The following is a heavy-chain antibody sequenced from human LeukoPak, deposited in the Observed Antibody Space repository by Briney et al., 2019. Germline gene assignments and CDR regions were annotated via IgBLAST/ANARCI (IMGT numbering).Heavy chain of an antibody. CDR3: ARDGLPAARDL. Sequence: GGSLRLSCAGSGFIFSQFWMQWVRQVPGKGLVWVSRINGDGSTTNYVDSVKGRFTISRGNAKNTLYLQMNSLRTEDTAVYYCARDGLPAARDLWGQGTMVTVSS. CDR1: GFIFSQFW. V-gene: IGHV3-74*01. J-gene: IGHJ3*01. CDR2: INGDGSTT. D-gene: IGHD6-6*01.